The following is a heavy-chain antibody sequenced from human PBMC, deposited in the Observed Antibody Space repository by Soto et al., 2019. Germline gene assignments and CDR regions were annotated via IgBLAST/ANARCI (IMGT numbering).Heavy chain of an antibody. CDR1: GYGFTSYW. V-gene: IGHV5-10-1*01. J-gene: IGHJ4*02. CDR3: ARHSGVYDSSGYYAY. D-gene: IGHD3-22*01. Sequence: GECLKVSCRGSGYGFTSYWISWVRQMPGKGLEWMGRIDPSDSYTNYSPSFQGHVTTSADKSISTAYLQWSSLKASDTAMYYCARHSGVYDSSGYYAYWGQGTLVTVSS. CDR2: IDPSDSYT.